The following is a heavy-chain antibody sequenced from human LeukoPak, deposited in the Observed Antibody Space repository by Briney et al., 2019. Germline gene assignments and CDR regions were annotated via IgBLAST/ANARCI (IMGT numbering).Heavy chain of an antibody. CDR2: IHTDGTT. CDR1: GGSFSSYL. CDR3: ATEQVSGSAWGFDY. V-gene: IGHV4-4*07. J-gene: IGHJ4*02. D-gene: IGHD6-19*01. Sequence: SETLSLTCTVSGGSFSSYLWSWIRQPAGKGLEWLGRIHTDGTTTYSPSLQSRLTMSVDTSKKQISLRLSSVTAAATAIYYCATEQVSGSAWGFDYWGQGSLVTVSS.